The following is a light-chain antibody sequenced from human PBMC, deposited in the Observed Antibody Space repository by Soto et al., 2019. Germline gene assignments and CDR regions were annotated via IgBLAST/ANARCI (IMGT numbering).Light chain of an antibody. CDR2: GAS. CDR1: QSVSSN. CDR3: QQYYKWRT. V-gene: IGKV3-15*01. Sequence: EIVMTQSPGTLSVSPGERATLSCRASQSVSSNLAWYQQRPGQAPRLLIYGASTRATGIPARFSGSGSGTEFTLTITSLQSEDFAIYYCQQYYKWRTFGQGTKV. J-gene: IGKJ1*01.